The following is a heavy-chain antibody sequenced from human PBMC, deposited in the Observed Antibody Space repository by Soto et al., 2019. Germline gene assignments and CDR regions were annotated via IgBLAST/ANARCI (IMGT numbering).Heavy chain of an antibody. Sequence: GASVKVSCKASGYTFTSYAMHWVRQAPGQRLEWMGWINAGNGNTKYSQKFQGRVTITRDTSAGTAYMELSSLRSEDTAVYYCARFEYSSSWYRVDAFDIWGQGTMVTVSS. D-gene: IGHD6-13*01. CDR1: GYTFTSYA. J-gene: IGHJ3*02. V-gene: IGHV1-3*01. CDR3: ARFEYSSSWYRVDAFDI. CDR2: INAGNGNT.